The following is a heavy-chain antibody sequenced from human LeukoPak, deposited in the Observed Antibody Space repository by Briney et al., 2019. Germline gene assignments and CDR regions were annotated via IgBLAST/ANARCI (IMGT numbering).Heavy chain of an antibody. V-gene: IGHV1-69*13. CDR1: GGTFSSYA. D-gene: IGHD6-19*01. Sequence: SVXXXXKXXGGTFSSYAISWVRQAPGQGLEWXGXLIPIFGTANYAQRFQGRVTINADESTSTAYMELTSLRSEDTAVYYCAREGPYSSGWLLDYWGQGTLVTVSS. CDR3: AREGPYSSGWLLDY. CDR2: LIPIFGTA. J-gene: IGHJ4*02.